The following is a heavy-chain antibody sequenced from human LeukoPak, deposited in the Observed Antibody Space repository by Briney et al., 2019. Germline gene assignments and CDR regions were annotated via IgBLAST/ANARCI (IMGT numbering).Heavy chain of an antibody. CDR2: FLPIFGTT. CDR3: VRGGDGYNRFDS. J-gene: IGHJ4*02. Sequence: SVKVSCKASGGAFRRLDLSWVRQAPGRGLEWMGGFLPIFGTTNYAHKFQGRVTITTDEATSTAYMDLTSLKSDDTAVYYCVRGGDGYNRFDSRGQGTQVTVSS. D-gene: IGHD5-24*01. V-gene: IGHV1-69*05. CDR1: GGAFRRLD.